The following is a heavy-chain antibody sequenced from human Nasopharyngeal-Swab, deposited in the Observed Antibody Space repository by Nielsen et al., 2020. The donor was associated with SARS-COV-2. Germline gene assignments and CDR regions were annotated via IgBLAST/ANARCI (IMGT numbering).Heavy chain of an antibody. CDR3: ARGLTTVTTWGGY. CDR1: GGTFSSYA. CDR2: INTNTGNP. D-gene: IGHD4-17*01. Sequence: ASVKVSCKASGGTFSSYAMNWVRQAPGQGLEWMGWINTNTGNPTYAQGFTGRFVFSLDTSVSTAYLQISSLKAEDTAVYYCARGLTTVTTWGGYWGQGTLVTVSS. J-gene: IGHJ4*02. V-gene: IGHV7-4-1*02.